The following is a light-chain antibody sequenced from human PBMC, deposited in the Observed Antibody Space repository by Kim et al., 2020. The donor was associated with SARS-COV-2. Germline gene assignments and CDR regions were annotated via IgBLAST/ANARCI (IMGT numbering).Light chain of an antibody. CDR1: SSNVGGNS. Sequence: QSVLTQPPSASATPGQRVALSCSGSSSNVGGNSINWYQQFPGTAAKLLMYDNNQRPSGVPDRFSGSKSGTSASLAISGLQSEDEADYYCASWDDSLNGYVFGTGTKVTVL. CDR2: DNN. J-gene: IGLJ1*01. V-gene: IGLV1-44*01. CDR3: ASWDDSLNGYV.